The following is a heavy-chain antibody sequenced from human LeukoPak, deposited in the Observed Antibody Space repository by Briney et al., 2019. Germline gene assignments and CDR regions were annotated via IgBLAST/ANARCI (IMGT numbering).Heavy chain of an antibody. D-gene: IGHD3-10*01. Sequence: RGSLRLSCAASGFPFHNYWMTWVRQAPGKGLEWVANINQDENEKYYLDSVKGRFTISRDNAETSLFLQMTSLRVEDTAIYYCARGLYGSGRRSLMAHWGPGTLVAVSS. CDR2: INQDENEK. J-gene: IGHJ4*02. CDR3: ARGLYGSGRRSLMAH. CDR1: GFPFHNYW. V-gene: IGHV3-7*01.